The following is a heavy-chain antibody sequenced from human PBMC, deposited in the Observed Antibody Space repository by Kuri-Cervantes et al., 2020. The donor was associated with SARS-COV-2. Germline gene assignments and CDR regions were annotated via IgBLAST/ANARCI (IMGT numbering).Heavy chain of an antibody. D-gene: IGHD6-6*01. V-gene: IGHV3-30*02. CDR1: GFTFSSYG. J-gene: IGHJ4*02. Sequence: GGSLRLSCAASGFTFSSYGMHWVRQAPGKGLEWVAFIRYDGSNKYYADSVKGRFTISRDNSKNTLYLQMNSLRAEDMAVYYCARDASPGIAARPAGLDYWGQGTLVTVSS. CDR2: IRYDGSNK. CDR3: ARDASPGIAARPAGLDY.